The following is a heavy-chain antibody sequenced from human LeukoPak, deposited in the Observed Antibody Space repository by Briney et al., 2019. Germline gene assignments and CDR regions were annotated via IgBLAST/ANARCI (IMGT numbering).Heavy chain of an antibody. CDR3: ARSHVSSSWYPGDS. V-gene: IGHV4-59*11. CDR1: GGSISSHY. CDR2: IYYSGST. Sequence: SETLSLTCTVSGGSISSHYWSWFWQPPGKGLEWIGYIYYSGSTNYNPSLKSRVTISADTSKIQFSLKLSSVTAADTAVYFCARSHVSSSWYPGDSWGQGTLVTVSS. D-gene: IGHD6-13*01. J-gene: IGHJ4*02.